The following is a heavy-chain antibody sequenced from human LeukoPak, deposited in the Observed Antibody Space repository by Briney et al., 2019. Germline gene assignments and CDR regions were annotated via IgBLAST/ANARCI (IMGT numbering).Heavy chain of an antibody. CDR1: GYTFTSYD. V-gene: IGHV1-8*03. D-gene: IGHD5-24*01. Sequence: GASVKVSCKASGYTFTSYDINWVRQATGQGPEWMGWMNPNSGNTGYAQKFQGRVTITRNTSISTAYMELSSLRSEDTAVYYCARGGRGRDGYNTGFDYWGQGTLVTVSS. CDR3: ARGGRGRDGYNTGFDY. J-gene: IGHJ4*02. CDR2: MNPNSGNT.